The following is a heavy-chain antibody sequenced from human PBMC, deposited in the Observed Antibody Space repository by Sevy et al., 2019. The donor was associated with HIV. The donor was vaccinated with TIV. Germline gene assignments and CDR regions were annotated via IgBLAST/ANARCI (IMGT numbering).Heavy chain of an antibody. D-gene: IGHD2-2*01. V-gene: IGHV1-18*01. CDR1: GYTFTSYG. J-gene: IGHJ1*01. CDR2: ISTFNVNT. CDR3: ARDDCSSLSCHGSLLY. Sequence: ASVKVSCKASGYTFTSYGISWVRQAPGQGLEWMGWISTFNVNTNNAQKFQGRVTMTTDTSTSTAYMGLGSLRSDDTAVYYCARDDCSSLSCHGSLLYWGQGTLVTVSS.